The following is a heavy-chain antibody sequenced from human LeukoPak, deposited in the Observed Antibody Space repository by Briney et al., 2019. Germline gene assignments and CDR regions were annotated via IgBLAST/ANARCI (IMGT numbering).Heavy chain of an antibody. Sequence: SETLSLTCAVYGGSFSGYYWSWIRQPPGKGLEWIGEINHSGSTNYNPSLTSRVTISVDTSKNQFSLKLSSVTAADTAVYYCARARIYYDFWSGTSYFDYWGQGTLVTVSS. CDR1: GGSFSGYY. J-gene: IGHJ4*02. D-gene: IGHD3-3*01. CDR2: INHSGST. V-gene: IGHV4-34*01. CDR3: ARARIYYDFWSGTSYFDY.